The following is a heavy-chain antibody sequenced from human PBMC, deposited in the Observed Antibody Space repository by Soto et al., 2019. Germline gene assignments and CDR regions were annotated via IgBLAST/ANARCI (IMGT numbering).Heavy chain of an antibody. Sequence: QVQLQESGPGLVKPSESLSLTCTVSGGSINSHYWSWIRQPPGKGLEWIGYIYYSGSTNYNPSLKSRVTISVDTSKNQFSLKLSSVTAADTAVYYCARDYYGSGSTSYGMDVWGQGTTVTVSS. CDR2: IYYSGST. V-gene: IGHV4-59*11. CDR3: ARDYYGSGSTSYGMDV. CDR1: GGSINSHY. D-gene: IGHD3-10*01. J-gene: IGHJ6*02.